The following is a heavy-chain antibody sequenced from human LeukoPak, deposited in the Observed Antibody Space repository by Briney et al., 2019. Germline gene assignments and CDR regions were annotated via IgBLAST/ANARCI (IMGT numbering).Heavy chain of an antibody. J-gene: IGHJ4*02. CDR3: ARVQGNSGSYYQFDY. V-gene: IGHV4-39*07. Sequence: SETLSLTCTVSGGSISSYYWSWIRQPPGKGLEWIGSIYYSGSTYYNPSLKSRVTISVDTSKNQFSLKLSSVTAADTAVYYCARVQGNSGSYYQFDYWGQGTLVTVSS. CDR2: IYYSGST. D-gene: IGHD1-26*01. CDR1: GGSISSYY.